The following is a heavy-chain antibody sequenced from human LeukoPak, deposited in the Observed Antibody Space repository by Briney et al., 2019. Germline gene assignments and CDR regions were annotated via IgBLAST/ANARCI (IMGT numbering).Heavy chain of an antibody. CDR2: INPSGGST. J-gene: IGHJ6*02. CDR1: GYNFISYY. D-gene: IGHD2-8*01. Sequence: GASVKVSCKASGYNFISYYMHWVRQAPGQGLEWMVIINPSGGSTSYAQKFPDRVTMTRDTSTSTVYMELSSLKSEDTTAYYCAREDVVLVDAVRYYYYGMDVWGQGTTVTVSS. CDR3: AREDVVLVDAVRYYYYGMDV. V-gene: IGHV1-46*01.